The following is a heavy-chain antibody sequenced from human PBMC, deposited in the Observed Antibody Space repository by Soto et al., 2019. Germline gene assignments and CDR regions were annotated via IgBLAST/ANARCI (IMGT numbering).Heavy chain of an antibody. D-gene: IGHD2-15*01. Sequence: SETLSLTCTVSGGSIRNVYWSWIRQPPGKGLEWIGFIFHSGNAKYNPSLKSRVTISVDTSKNQFSLSLDSVTAADTAVYFCARAHAPTLPFDYWGQGTLVTVAS. CDR2: IFHSGNA. CDR3: ARAHAPTLPFDY. V-gene: IGHV4-59*01. J-gene: IGHJ4*01. CDR1: GGSIRNVY.